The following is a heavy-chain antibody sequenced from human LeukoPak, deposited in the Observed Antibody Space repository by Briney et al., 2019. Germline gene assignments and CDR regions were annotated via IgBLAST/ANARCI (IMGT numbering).Heavy chain of an antibody. CDR1: GGSFSGYY. D-gene: IGHD1-26*01. CDR3: AREPGAFDI. V-gene: IGHV4-34*01. CDR2: INHSGST. Sequence: SETLSLTCAVYGGSFSGYYWSWIRQPPGKGLEWIGEINHSGSTYYNLSLKSRVTISVDTSKNQFSLKLSSVTAADTAVYYCAREPGAFDIWGQGTMVTVSS. J-gene: IGHJ3*02.